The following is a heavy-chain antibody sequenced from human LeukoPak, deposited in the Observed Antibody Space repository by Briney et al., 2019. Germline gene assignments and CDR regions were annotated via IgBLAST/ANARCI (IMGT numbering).Heavy chain of an antibody. CDR2: VSTYNGDT. Sequence: GASVKVSCKASGYTFTKSAMNWVRQAPGQGLEWMGWVSTYNGDTKYAQNFQDRVTMTRDTSTTTVYMELRGLRSDDTAVYYCARTPGAWQFNKWGQGTLVTVSS. CDR3: ARTPGAWQFNK. CDR1: GYTFTKSA. D-gene: IGHD1-14*01. J-gene: IGHJ4*02. V-gene: IGHV1-18*01.